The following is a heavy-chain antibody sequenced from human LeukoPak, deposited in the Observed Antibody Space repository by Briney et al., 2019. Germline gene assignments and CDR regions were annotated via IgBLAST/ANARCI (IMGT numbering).Heavy chain of an antibody. CDR3: ASYGDRRNFRVF. CDR1: GFTFSSYE. D-gene: IGHD4-17*01. CDR2: ISSSGSTI. J-gene: IGHJ4*02. V-gene: IGHV3-48*03. Sequence: GGSLRLSCAASGFTFSSYEMNWVRQAPGKGLEWVSYISSSGSTIYYADSVKGRFTISRDNAKNSLYLQMNSLRAEDTAVYYCASYGDRRNFRVFWGQGTLVTVSS.